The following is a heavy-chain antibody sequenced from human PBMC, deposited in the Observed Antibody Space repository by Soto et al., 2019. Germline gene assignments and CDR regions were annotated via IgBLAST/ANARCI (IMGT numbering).Heavy chain of an antibody. CDR2: ISPILGIT. Sequence: QVQLVQSGAEVKKPGSSVKVSCKASGGTFSFYTISWVRQAPGQGLEWMGRISPILGITNYAQKFQGRVTITAGKSTSTAYMELRSLRSEDTAVYYCAREPPTILQEGVVVTEPDAFDIWGHGTMVTVSS. CDR3: AREPPTILQEGVVVTEPDAFDI. CDR1: GGTFSFYT. J-gene: IGHJ3*02. D-gene: IGHD2-21*02. V-gene: IGHV1-69*08.